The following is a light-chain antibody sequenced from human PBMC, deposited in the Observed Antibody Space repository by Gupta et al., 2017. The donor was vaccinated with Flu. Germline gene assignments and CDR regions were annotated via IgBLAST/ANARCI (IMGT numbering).Light chain of an antibody. Sequence: GQRVTIPCTGSSSNIGACYDVHWYQQLPGTAPKLLIYGNSNRPSGVPDRFSGSKSGTSASLAITGLQAEDEADYYCQSYDSSPLFGGGTKLTVL. CDR3: QSYDSSPL. CDR1: SSNIGACYD. CDR2: GNS. V-gene: IGLV1-40*01. J-gene: IGLJ2*01.